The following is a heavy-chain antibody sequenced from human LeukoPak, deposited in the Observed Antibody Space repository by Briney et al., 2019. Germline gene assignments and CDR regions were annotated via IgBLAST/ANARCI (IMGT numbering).Heavy chain of an antibody. J-gene: IGHJ4*02. V-gene: IGHV3-7*04. CDR1: GFTFNTYW. CDR3: ARVYLERLTAGYFDH. D-gene: IGHD3-3*01. Sequence: PGGSLRLSCAASGFTFNTYWMSWVRQAPGKGLEWVANIKEDGSEKNYVDSVKGRFTISRDNSKNTLYLQMNSLRDEDSAAYYCARVYLERLTAGYFDHWGQGTWVTVSP. CDR2: IKEDGSEK.